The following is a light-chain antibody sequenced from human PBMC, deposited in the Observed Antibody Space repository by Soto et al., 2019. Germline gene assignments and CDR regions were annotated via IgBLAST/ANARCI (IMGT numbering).Light chain of an antibody. V-gene: IGKV3-11*01. CDR3: QQRSNWPPWT. CDR1: QSVSSY. Sequence: EIVLTQSPATLSLSPGERATLSCRASQSVSSYLAWYQQKPGQAPRLRIYDAANRATGIPARFSGSGSETDFTLTISSLEPENFAVYYCQQRSNWPPWTFGQGTKVEIK. CDR2: DAA. J-gene: IGKJ1*01.